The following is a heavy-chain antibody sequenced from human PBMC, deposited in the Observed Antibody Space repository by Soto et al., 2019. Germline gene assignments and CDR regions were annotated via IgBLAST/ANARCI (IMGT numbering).Heavy chain of an antibody. CDR1: GFTFSSYS. D-gene: IGHD3-10*01. V-gene: IGHV3-48*01. CDR2: ISSSSSTI. Sequence: GGSLRLSCAASGFTFSSYSMNWVRQAPGKGLEWVSYISSSSSTIYYADSVKGRFTISRDNAKNSLYLQMNSLRAEDTAVYYCARANYYGSPGDFDYWGQGTLVTVS. J-gene: IGHJ4*02. CDR3: ARANYYGSPGDFDY.